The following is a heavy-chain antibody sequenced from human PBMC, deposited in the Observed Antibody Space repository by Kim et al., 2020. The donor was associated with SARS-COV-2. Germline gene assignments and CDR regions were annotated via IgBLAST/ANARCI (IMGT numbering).Heavy chain of an antibody. CDR1: GFTFSSYW. Sequence: GGSLRLSCAASGFTFSSYWMSWVRQAPGKGLEWVANIKQDGSEKYYVDSVKGRFTISRDNAKNSLYLQMNSLRAEDTAVYYCAREDYYDSSGYYYGGEGGYWGQGTLVTVSS. V-gene: IGHV3-7*01. CDR3: AREDYYDSSGYYYGGEGGY. J-gene: IGHJ4*02. CDR2: IKQDGSEK. D-gene: IGHD3-22*01.